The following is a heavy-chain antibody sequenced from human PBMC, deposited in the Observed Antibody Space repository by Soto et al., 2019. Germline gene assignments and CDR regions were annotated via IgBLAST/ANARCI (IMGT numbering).Heavy chain of an antibody. V-gene: IGHV1-69*13. CDR3: ARGGSRPRAYYYCMDV. CDR2: IIPIFGTA. CDR1: GCTFSSYA. Sequence: ASVKVSCKASGCTFSSYAISWVRQAPGQGLEWMGGIIPIFGTANYAQKFQGRVTITADESTSTAYMELSSLRSEDTAVYYCARGGSRPRAYYYCMDVWGQGPTVTVYS. J-gene: IGHJ6*02.